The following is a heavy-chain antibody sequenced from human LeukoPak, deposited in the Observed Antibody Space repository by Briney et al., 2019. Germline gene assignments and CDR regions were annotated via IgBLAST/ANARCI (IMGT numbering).Heavy chain of an antibody. V-gene: IGHV3-23*01. CDR2: IRGSGGTP. CDR1: GFTFSNYA. Sequence: GGSLRLSCTVSGFTFSNYAMAWVRQAPGKGLEWVSGIRGSGGTPYYADSVKGRFTISRDNSKNTLYLQMNSLRAEDTAAYYCAKAVGYSGYQSFDYWGQGTLVTVSS. CDR3: AKAVGYSGYQSFDY. D-gene: IGHD5-12*01. J-gene: IGHJ4*02.